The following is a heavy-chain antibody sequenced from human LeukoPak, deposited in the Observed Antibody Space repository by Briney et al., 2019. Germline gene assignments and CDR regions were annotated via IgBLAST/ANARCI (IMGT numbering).Heavy chain of an antibody. CDR1: GYTFTSYA. CDR3: ARGNVIVVDSAIDI. Sequence: GASVKVSCKASGYTFTSYAMNWVRQASGQGLEWMGWINTNTGNPTYAQGFTGRFVFSLDTSVSTAYLQISSLKAEDTAVYYCARGNVIVVDSAIDIWGQGTMVTVSS. D-gene: IGHD3-22*01. J-gene: IGHJ3*02. CDR2: INTNTGNP. V-gene: IGHV7-4-1*02.